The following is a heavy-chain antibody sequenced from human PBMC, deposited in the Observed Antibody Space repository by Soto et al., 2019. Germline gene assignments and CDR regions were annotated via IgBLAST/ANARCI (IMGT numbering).Heavy chain of an antibody. V-gene: IGHV4-30-4*01. CDR1: GGSISSGDYF. J-gene: IGHJ4*02. D-gene: IGHD3-3*01. Sequence: QVRLQESGPGLMKPSQTLSLTCTVSGGSISSGDYFWSWDRQPPGKGLEWIGYIYYTGSTSYNPSLKSRITMSVDTSKNQFSLKVSSVTAADTAVYFCARDDGYYRLYDYWGQGTLVTVSS. CDR2: IYYTGST. CDR3: ARDDGYYRLYDY.